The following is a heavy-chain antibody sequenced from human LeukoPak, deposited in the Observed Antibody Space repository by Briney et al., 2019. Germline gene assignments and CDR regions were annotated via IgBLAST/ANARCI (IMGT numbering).Heavy chain of an antibody. CDR3: ARDPGPRVPPGSYSDY. Sequence: GGSLGLSCAASGFTFSAYSMSWVRQAPGKGLEWVANIKQDGSEKYYVGSVKGRFTISRDNAKNSLYLQMNSLRAEDAAIYYCARDPGPRVPPGSYSDYWGQGTLVTASS. CDR1: GFTFSAYS. V-gene: IGHV3-7*01. D-gene: IGHD1-26*01. J-gene: IGHJ4*02. CDR2: IKQDGSEK.